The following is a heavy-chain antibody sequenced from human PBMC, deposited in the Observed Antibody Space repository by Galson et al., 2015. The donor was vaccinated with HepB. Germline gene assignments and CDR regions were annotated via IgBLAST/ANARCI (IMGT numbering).Heavy chain of an antibody. D-gene: IGHD2-15*01. CDR2: ISWDGGST. V-gene: IGHV3-43*01. CDR3: AKDTVGYCSGGSCSYFDY. Sequence: SLRLSCAASGFTFDNYTMHWVRQAPGKGLEWVSLISWDGGSTYYADSVKGRFTISRDNSKNSLYLQMNSLRTEDTALYYCAKDTVGYCSGGSCSYFDYWGQGTLVTVSS. CDR1: GFTFDNYT. J-gene: IGHJ4*02.